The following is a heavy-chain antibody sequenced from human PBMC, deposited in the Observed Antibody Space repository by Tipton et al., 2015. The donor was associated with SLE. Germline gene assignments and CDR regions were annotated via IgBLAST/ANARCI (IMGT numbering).Heavy chain of an antibody. CDR1: RGSISISHYY. D-gene: IGHD6-19*01. CDR2: IYYSGTT. Sequence: TLSLTCTVSRGSISISHYYWGWVRQSPGKGLEWIGTIYYSGTTYYNPSLVDRVSISLDTSKNQFSLKLNSVTAADTAVYYCARPSSGWSGLTYWGQGTLVTVSS. J-gene: IGHJ4*02. V-gene: IGHV4-39*07. CDR3: ARPSSGWSGLTY.